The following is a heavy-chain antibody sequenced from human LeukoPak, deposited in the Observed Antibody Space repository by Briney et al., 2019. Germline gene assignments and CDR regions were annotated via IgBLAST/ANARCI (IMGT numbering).Heavy chain of an antibody. CDR3: AKDQGNGRITMVRGVIRQRYYYGMDV. Sequence: QPGRSLRLSCAASGFTFDDYAMHWVRQAPGKGLEWVSGISWNSGSTGYADSVKGRFTISRDNAKNSLYLQMNSLRAEDTALYYCAKDQGNGRITMVRGVIRQRYYYGMDVWGQGTTVTVSS. CDR1: GFTFDDYA. CDR2: ISWNSGST. D-gene: IGHD3-10*01. J-gene: IGHJ6*02. V-gene: IGHV3-9*01.